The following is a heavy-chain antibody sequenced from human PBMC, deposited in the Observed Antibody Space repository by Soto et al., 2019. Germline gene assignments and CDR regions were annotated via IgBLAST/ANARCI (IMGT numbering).Heavy chain of an antibody. Sequence: PGGSLRLSCAASGFTFSSYGMHWVRQAPGKGLEWVAVIWYDGSNKYYADSVKGRFTISRDNSKNTLYLQMNSLRAEDTAVYYCARDLRDPHCSGGSCSRYYYYYGMDVWGQGTTVTVSS. V-gene: IGHV3-33*01. D-gene: IGHD2-15*01. J-gene: IGHJ6*02. CDR3: ARDLRDPHCSGGSCSRYYYYYGMDV. CDR1: GFTFSSYG. CDR2: IWYDGSNK.